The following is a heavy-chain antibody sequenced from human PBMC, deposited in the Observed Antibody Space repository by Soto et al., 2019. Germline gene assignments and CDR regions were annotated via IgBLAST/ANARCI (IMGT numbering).Heavy chain of an antibody. D-gene: IGHD6-13*01. CDR2: IYYSGST. J-gene: IGHJ4*02. Sequence: QLQLQESGPGLVKPSETLSLTCTVSGGAISSSTYWGWIRQPPGKGLEWIGGIYYSGSTYYNPSLKSRVTISVDTSKNQFSLKLSSVTAADTAVYYCARHSSTIVAVGHFDYWGQGTLVTVSS. CDR3: ARHSSTIVAVGHFDY. V-gene: IGHV4-39*01. CDR1: GGAISSSTY.